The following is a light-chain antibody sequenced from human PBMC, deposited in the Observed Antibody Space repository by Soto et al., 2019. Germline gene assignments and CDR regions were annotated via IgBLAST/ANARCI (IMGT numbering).Light chain of an antibody. Sequence: QSVLTQPASVSGSPGQSITISCTGTSSDVGSYNLVSWYQQHPGKAPKRMIYEGSKRPAGVSNLFSGSKSGNTASLTISGLQAEDEADYYCCSYADSSTWVFGGGTKLTVL. CDR2: EGS. CDR3: CSYADSSTWV. CDR1: SSDVGSYNL. V-gene: IGLV2-23*01. J-gene: IGLJ3*02.